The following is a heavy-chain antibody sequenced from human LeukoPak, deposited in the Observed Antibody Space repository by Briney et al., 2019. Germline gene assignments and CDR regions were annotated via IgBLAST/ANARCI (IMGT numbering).Heavy chain of an antibody. V-gene: IGHV4-59*01. CDR3: ARDERYSSSWSYAFDI. CDR1: GGSISTYY. J-gene: IGHJ3*02. D-gene: IGHD6-13*01. Sequence: RSSETLSLTCTVSGGSISTYYWSWIRQPPGKGLEWIGYIYYSGSTNYNPSLKSRVTISVDTSKNQFSLKLSSVTAADTAVYYCARDERYSSSWSYAFDIWGQGTMVTVSS. CDR2: IYYSGST.